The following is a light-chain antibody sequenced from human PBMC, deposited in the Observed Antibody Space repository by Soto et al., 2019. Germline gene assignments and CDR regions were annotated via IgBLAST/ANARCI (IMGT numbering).Light chain of an antibody. CDR1: QSVSSN. CDR3: QQHGKWPIP. J-gene: IGKJ5*01. Sequence: EIVMTQSPATLSVSPGERATLSCRASQSVSSNLAWYHQKPGQAPRLLIYGASSRATGIPDRFSGSGSVTAFTITIISLQPADFVTYYCQQHGKWPIPFGQGTRLEIK. CDR2: GAS. V-gene: IGKV3D-15*01.